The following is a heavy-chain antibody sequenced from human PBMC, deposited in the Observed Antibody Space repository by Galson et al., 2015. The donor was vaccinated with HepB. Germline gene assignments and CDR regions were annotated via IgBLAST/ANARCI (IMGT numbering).Heavy chain of an antibody. J-gene: IGHJ6*02. D-gene: IGHD3-16*01. CDR1: GLTFSDYY. CDR3: ARDLLGFGMDV. Sequence: SLRLSCAVSGLTFSDYYMSWVRQAPGKGLEWVSYISSSSRYTDYADSVKGRFTISRDSAKNSLYLQMNSLRVEDTAVYYCARDLLGFGMDVWGQGTTVTVSS. V-gene: IGHV3-11*06. CDR2: ISSSSRYT.